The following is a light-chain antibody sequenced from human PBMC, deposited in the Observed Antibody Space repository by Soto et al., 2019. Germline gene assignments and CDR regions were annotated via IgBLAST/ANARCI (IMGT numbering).Light chain of an antibody. J-gene: IGKJ2*03. CDR1: QSVTSSY. Sequence: EIVLTQSPGTLSLSLGERATLSCRASQSVTSSYLAWYQQKPGQAPRLLIYGASTRATSIPDRFSGSGSGTDFTLTVTRLEPEDFAVYYCQHYGGSMYSFGQGTKLEIK. CDR2: GAS. CDR3: QHYGGSMYS. V-gene: IGKV3-20*01.